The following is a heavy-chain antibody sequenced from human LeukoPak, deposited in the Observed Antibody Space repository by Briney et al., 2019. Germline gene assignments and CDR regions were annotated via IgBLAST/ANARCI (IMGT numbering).Heavy chain of an antibody. V-gene: IGHV1-46*01. CDR1: GYTFTSYY. Sequence: ASVKVSCKASGYTFTSYYMHWVRQAPRQGVEGMGIINPSGGSTSYAQKFQGRVTMTRDTSTNTVYMELSSLRSEDTAVYYCARDTSYGYYDSSGYFDYWGQGTLVTVSS. CDR3: ARDTSYGYYDSSGYFDY. D-gene: IGHD3-22*01. CDR2: INPSGGST. J-gene: IGHJ4*02.